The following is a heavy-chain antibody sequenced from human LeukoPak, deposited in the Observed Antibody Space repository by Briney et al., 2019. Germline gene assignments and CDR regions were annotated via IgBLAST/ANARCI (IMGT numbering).Heavy chain of an antibody. CDR3: ARLGRTSYWYFDL. V-gene: IGHV4-59*08. J-gene: IGHJ2*01. D-gene: IGHD2-2*01. CDR2: IYYSGST. CDR1: GCSISSYY. Sequence: PSETLSLTCTGSGCSISSYYWSWIRQPPGKGLEWIGYIYYSGSTNYNPSLKSRVTISVDTSKNQFSLKLSSVTAADTAVYYCARLGRTSYWYFDLWGRGTLVTVSS.